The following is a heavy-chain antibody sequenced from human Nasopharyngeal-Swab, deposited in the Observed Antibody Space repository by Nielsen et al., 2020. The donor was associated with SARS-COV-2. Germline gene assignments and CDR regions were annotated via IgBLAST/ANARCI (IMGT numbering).Heavy chain of an antibody. CDR3: AKEHSSGWYLPFDY. D-gene: IGHD6-19*01. Sequence: GGSLRLSCAASGFTFSSYGMHWVRQAPGKGLEWVAVISYDGSNKYYADSVKGRFTISRDNSKNTLYLQMNSLRAEDTAVYYCAKEHSSGWYLPFDYWGQGTLVTVSS. V-gene: IGHV3-30*18. J-gene: IGHJ4*02. CDR1: GFTFSSYG. CDR2: ISYDGSNK.